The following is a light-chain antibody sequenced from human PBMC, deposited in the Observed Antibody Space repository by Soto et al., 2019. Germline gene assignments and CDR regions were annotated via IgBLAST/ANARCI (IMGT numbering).Light chain of an antibody. CDR3: QQADTFPFT. J-gene: IGKJ5*01. CDR1: QAISSW. Sequence: IQMTQSPTSVSASVGGRVPISSRASQAISSWLVWYQQKPGKAPNLLIYAASKLESGVPSRFSGSGSGTDVTLSISSVQPEDFATYYCQQADTFPFTFGQGTRLEI. V-gene: IGKV1-12*02. CDR2: AAS.